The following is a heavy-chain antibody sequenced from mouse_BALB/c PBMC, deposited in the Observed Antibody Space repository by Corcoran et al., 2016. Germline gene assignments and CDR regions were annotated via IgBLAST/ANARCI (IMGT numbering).Heavy chain of an antibody. J-gene: IGHJ4*01. CDR3: ARSDYQRAMDY. Sequence: QVTLQESGPGILQPSQTLSLTCSFSGFSLSTSGMGVGWIRQPSGKCLEWLAHIWWDDDKYYNPSLKSQRTISKDTSRNQVFLKITSVDTADTATYYGARSDYQRAMDYWGQGTSVTVSS. D-gene: IGHD2-13*01. V-gene: IGHV8-8*01. CDR2: IWWDDDK. CDR1: GFSLSTSGMG.